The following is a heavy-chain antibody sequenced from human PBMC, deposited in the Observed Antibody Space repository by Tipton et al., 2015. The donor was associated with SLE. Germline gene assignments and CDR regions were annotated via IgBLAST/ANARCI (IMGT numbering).Heavy chain of an antibody. CDR1: GGSFSAYY. CDR3: ARVFFIVSAVQRAAFDI. D-gene: IGHD6-25*01. J-gene: IGHJ3*02. V-gene: IGHV4-34*01. CDR2: INHSGST. Sequence: TLSLTCAVYGGSFSAYYWTWIRQPPGKGLEWIGEINHSGSTNYNPSLKSRVTISVNTSKNQFSLKLSSVTAADTAVYYCARVFFIVSAVQRAAFDIWGQGTMVTVSS.